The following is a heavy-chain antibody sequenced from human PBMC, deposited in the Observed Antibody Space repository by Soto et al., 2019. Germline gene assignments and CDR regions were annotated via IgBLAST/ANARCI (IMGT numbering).Heavy chain of an antibody. CDR1: GFTFSSYG. V-gene: IGHV3-30*18. CDR2: ISYDGSNK. J-gene: IGHJ4*02. CDR3: AKSSSATLVDY. Sequence: PGGSLRLSCAASGFTFSSYGMHWVRQAPGKGLEWVAVISYDGSNKYYADSVKGRFTISRDNSKNTLYLQMNSLRAEDTAVYYCAKSSSATLVDYWGQGTLVTVSS. D-gene: IGHD6-6*01.